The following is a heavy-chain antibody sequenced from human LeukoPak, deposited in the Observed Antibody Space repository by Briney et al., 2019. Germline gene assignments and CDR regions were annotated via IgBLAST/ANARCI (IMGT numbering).Heavy chain of an antibody. Sequence: PGGSLRLSCAASGFTFSGPAMHWVRQASGKGLEWVGRIRSKANSYATVYAASVKGRFTISRDDSKNAAYLQMNSLKTEDTAVYYCTRTSDILTGYTPREAYYYYYHMDVWGKGTTVTISS. J-gene: IGHJ6*03. CDR2: IRSKANSYAT. CDR3: TRTSDILTGYTPREAYYYYYHMDV. D-gene: IGHD3-9*01. CDR1: GFTFSGPA. V-gene: IGHV3-73*01.